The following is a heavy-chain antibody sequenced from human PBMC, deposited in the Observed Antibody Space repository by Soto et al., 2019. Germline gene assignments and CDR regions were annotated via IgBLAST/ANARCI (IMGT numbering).Heavy chain of an antibody. CDR1: GFTFSSYA. Sequence: EVQLLESGEALAQPGGSLRLSCAASGFTFSSYALSWVRQAPGKGLEWVALIKGGGDSAYYADSVKGRFTISRDNFKNTLFLQMHSLRGEDTAVYYCARGATIDYWGQGTLVTVSS. CDR2: IKGGGDSA. V-gene: IGHV3-23*01. J-gene: IGHJ4*02. CDR3: ARGATIDY.